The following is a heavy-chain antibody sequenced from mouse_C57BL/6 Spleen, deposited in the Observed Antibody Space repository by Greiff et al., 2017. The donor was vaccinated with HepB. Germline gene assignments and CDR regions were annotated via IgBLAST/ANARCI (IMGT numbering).Heavy chain of an antibody. CDR2: INPNNGGT. Sequence: EVQLQQSGPELVKPGASVKIPCKASGYTFTDYNMDWVKQSHGKSLEWIGDINPNNGGTIYNQKFKGKATLTVDKSSSTAYMELRSLTSEDTAVYYCARGGFITTVVAPYYAMDYWGQGTSVTVSS. J-gene: IGHJ4*01. CDR3: ARGGFITTVVAPYYAMDY. V-gene: IGHV1-18*01. D-gene: IGHD1-1*01. CDR1: GYTFTDYN.